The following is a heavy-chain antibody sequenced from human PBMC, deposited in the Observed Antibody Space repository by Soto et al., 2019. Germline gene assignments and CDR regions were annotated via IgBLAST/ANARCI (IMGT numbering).Heavy chain of an antibody. CDR3: ARDSYYYDSSGYYSGGDPNP. V-gene: IGHV4-61*01. CDR2: IYYSGST. CDR1: GGSVSSGSYY. J-gene: IGHJ5*02. Sequence: SETLSLTCTVSGGSVSSGSYYWSWIRQPPGKGLEWIGYIYYSGSTNYNPSLKSRVTISVDTSKNQFSLKLSSVTAADTAVYYCARDSYYYDSSGYYSGGDPNPWGQGTLVTSPQ. D-gene: IGHD3-22*01.